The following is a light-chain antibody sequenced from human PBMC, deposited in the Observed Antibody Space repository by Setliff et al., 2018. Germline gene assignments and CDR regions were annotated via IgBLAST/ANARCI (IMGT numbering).Light chain of an antibody. J-gene: IGLJ2*01. V-gene: IGLV3-21*04. CDR3: QVWDSSSNLFVV. Sequence: SYELTQSPSVSVATGKTARITCGGDNIGSKSVHWYQQKPGQAPVLVIYYDSDRPSGIPERFSGSNSGNTATLTISGVEAGDEADYYCQVWDSSSNLFVVFGGGTKVTVL. CDR2: YDS. CDR1: NIGSKS.